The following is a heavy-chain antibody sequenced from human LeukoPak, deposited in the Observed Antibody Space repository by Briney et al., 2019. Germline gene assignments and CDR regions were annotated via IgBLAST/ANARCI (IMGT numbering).Heavy chain of an antibody. CDR1: GFTFSSYW. CDR2: IKQDGSEK. V-gene: IGHV3-7*03. D-gene: IGHD1-26*01. CDR3: ASPPWELLLGAFDI. J-gene: IGHJ3*02. Sequence: GGPLRLSCAASGFTFSSYWMSWVRQAPGKGLEWVTNIKQDGSEKYYVDSVKGRFTISRDDAKNSLYLQMNSLRAEDTAVYYCASPPWELLLGAFDIWGQGTMVTVSS.